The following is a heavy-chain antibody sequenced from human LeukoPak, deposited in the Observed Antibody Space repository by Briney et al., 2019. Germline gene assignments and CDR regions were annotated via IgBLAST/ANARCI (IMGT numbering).Heavy chain of an antibody. CDR2: INHSGST. CDR1: GGSFSGYY. J-gene: IGHJ4*02. D-gene: IGHD3-3*01. CDR3: ARELVDYDFWSGYYPKYYFDY. V-gene: IGHV4-34*01. Sequence: PSGTLSLTCAVYGGSFSGYYWSWIRQPPGKGLEWIGEINHSGSTNYNPSLKSRVTISVDTSKNQFSLKLSSVTAADTAVYYCARELVDYDFWSGYYPKYYFDYWGLGTLVTVSS.